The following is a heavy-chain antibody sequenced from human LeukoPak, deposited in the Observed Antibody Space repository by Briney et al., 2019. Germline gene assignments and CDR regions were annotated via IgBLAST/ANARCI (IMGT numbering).Heavy chain of an antibody. CDR1: AGSISSGSYY. CDR2: IYTSGST. D-gene: IGHD5-18*01. Sequence: SQTLSLTCTVSAGSISSGSYYWSWIRQPAGKGLEWIGRIYTSGSTNYNPSLKSRVTISVDTSKTQYSLKLSSVTAADTAVYYCARDRPSAIDAFDIWGQGTMVTVSS. V-gene: IGHV4-61*02. J-gene: IGHJ3*02. CDR3: ARDRPSAIDAFDI.